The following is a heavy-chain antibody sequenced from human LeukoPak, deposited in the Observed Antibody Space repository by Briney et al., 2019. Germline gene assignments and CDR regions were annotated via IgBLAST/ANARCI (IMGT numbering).Heavy chain of an antibody. V-gene: IGHV4-59*01. J-gene: IGHJ2*01. CDR2: IYYSGST. D-gene: IGHD6-13*01. Sequence: SETLSLTCTVSGGSISSYYWSWIRQPPGKGLEWIGYIYYSGSTNYNPSLKSRVIISVDTSKNQFSLKLSSVTAADTAVYYCARVYYSRSYDYWYFDLWGRGTLVTVSS. CDR3: ARVYYSRSYDYWYFDL. CDR1: GGSISSYY.